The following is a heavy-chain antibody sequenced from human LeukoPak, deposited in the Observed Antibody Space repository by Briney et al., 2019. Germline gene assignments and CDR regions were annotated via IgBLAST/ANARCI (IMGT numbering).Heavy chain of an antibody. CDR3: ARDLSQTTMTPLDY. Sequence: SGGSLRLSCAASGFTFSSYGMHWVRQAPGKGLEWVAVIWYDGSNKYYADSVKGRFTISRDNSKNTLYLQMNSLRAEDTAVYYCARDLSQTTMTPLDYWGQGTLVTVSS. J-gene: IGHJ4*02. CDR2: IWYDGSNK. V-gene: IGHV3-33*01. D-gene: IGHD3-22*01. CDR1: GFTFSSYG.